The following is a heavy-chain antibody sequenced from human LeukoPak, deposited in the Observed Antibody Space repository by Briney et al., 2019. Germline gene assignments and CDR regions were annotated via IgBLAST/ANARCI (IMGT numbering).Heavy chain of an antibody. D-gene: IGHD2-21*02. CDR3: ARSYCAGDCYTEYFQH. Sequence: PSETLSLTCTVSGASISTHTYYWGWIRQPAGKGLEWIGSIYYNGNTYYSPSLKSRVTISVDTSNNQFSLKLRSVTAVDTAVYYCARSYCAGDCYTEYFQHWGQGTLVTVSS. CDR2: IYYNGNT. CDR1: GASISTHTYY. V-gene: IGHV4-39*01. J-gene: IGHJ1*01.